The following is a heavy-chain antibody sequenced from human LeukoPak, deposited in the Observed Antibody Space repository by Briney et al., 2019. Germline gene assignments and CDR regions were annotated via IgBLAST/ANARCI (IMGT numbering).Heavy chain of an antibody. CDR1: GDSINAYY. V-gene: IGHV4-59*01. D-gene: IGHD3-9*01. CDR2: VYFSGNT. J-gene: IGHJ6*02. CDR3: AKDLNHGFNYYYYGLEV. Sequence: PSETLSLTCTVSGDSINAYYWSWIRQTPGKGLEWIGYVYFSGNTKYNPTLENRVTISVDRSKSQFYLTLRSVTAADTAVYLCAKDLNHGFNYYYYGLEVWGQGTMVTVSS.